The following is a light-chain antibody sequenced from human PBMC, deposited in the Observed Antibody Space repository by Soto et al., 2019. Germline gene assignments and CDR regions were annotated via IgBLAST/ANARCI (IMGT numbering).Light chain of an antibody. V-gene: IGKV2-30*01. Sequence: DVVMTQSPLSLPVTLGQPASISCRSSQSLVYTDGNTYLSWFQQRPGQSPRRLLYRVSNRDSGVPDRFSGSGSGTDFTLKISRVEAEDVGVYYCMQGTRWPLTFGGGTKVDIK. CDR2: RVS. J-gene: IGKJ4*01. CDR1: QSLVYTDGNTY. CDR3: MQGTRWPLT.